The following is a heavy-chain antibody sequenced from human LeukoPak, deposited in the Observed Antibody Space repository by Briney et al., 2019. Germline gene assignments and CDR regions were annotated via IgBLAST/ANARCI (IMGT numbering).Heavy chain of an antibody. CDR3: ARGLIAVAPMDV. V-gene: IGHV1-8*01. CDR1: GYTFTSYD. Sequence: GASVKVSCKASGYTFTSYDINWVRQATGQGLEWMGWMNPNSGNTGYAQKFQGRVTMTRNTSISTAYMELSSLRSEDTAVYCCARGLIAVAPMDVWGQGTTVTVSS. CDR2: MNPNSGNT. D-gene: IGHD6-19*01. J-gene: IGHJ6*02.